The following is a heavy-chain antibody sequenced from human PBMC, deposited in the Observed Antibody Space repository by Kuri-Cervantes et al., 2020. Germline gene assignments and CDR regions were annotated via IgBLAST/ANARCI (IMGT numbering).Heavy chain of an antibody. CDR2: INNSGDVT. CDR3: AKIRWAYGDYGCDY. Sequence: GGSLRLSCAASGFTFNSYAMTWVRQAPGKGLEWVSGINNSGDVTHYADSVKGRFTISRDNSKNTLYLQMNSLRAEDTAVYYCAKIRWAYGDYGCDYWGQGTLVTVSS. CDR1: GFTFNSYA. V-gene: IGHV3-23*01. D-gene: IGHD4-17*01. J-gene: IGHJ4*02.